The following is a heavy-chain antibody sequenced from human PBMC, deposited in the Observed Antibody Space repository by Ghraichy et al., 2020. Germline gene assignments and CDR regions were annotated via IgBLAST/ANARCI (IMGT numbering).Heavy chain of an antibody. Sequence: SETLSLTCTVSGGYISDYYWSWIRQPAGKGLEWIGRIYTSGSTNYNPSLKSRVTMSVDTSKNQFSLKLSSVTAADTAVYYCASARHGSGYAFVYWGQGTLVTVSS. CDR3: ASARHGSGYAFVY. CDR1: GGYISDYY. D-gene: IGHD3-22*01. CDR2: IYTSGST. J-gene: IGHJ4*02. V-gene: IGHV4-4*07.